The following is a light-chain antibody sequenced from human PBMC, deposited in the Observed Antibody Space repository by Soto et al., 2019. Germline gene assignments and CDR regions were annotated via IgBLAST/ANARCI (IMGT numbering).Light chain of an antibody. CDR1: SIDVGGYNY. J-gene: IGLJ1*01. CDR2: EVS. Sequence: QSVLTQPASVSGSPGQSITISCTGTSIDVGGYNYVSWYQLHPGKAPTLMVYEVSNRPSGVSNRISDSNSDNTASLTISGLQAEDEADYYCSSYTSSTAYVFGTGTKSTV. CDR3: SSYTSSTAYV. V-gene: IGLV2-14*01.